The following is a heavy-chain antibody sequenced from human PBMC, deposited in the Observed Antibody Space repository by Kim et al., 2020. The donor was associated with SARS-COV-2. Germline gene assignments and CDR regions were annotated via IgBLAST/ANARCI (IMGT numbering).Heavy chain of an antibody. V-gene: IGHV4-34*01. CDR3: ARGLRYSSSWYGNRCWFDP. CDR1: GGSFSGYY. D-gene: IGHD6-13*01. CDR2: INHSGST. Sequence: SETLSLTCAVYGGSFSGYYWSWIRQPPGKGLEWIGEINHSGSTNYNPSLKSRVTISVDTSKNQFSLKLSSVTAADTAVYYCARGLRYSSSWYGNRCWFDPWGHGTLVTVSS. J-gene: IGHJ5*02.